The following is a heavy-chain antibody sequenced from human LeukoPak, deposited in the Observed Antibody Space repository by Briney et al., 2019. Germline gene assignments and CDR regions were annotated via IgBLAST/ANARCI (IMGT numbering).Heavy chain of an antibody. J-gene: IGHJ6*02. Sequence: GSLRLSCAASGFIVSSNYMSWVRQAPGKGLEWVSYTSSSSSTIYYADSVKSRFTISRDNAKNSLYLQMNSLRAEDTAVYYCARLRYYGMDVWGQGTTVTVSS. V-gene: IGHV3-48*04. CDR1: GFIVSSNY. CDR3: ARLRYYGMDV. CDR2: TSSSSSTI.